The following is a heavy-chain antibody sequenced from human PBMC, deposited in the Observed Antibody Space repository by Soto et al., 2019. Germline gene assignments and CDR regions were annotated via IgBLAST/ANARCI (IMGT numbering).Heavy chain of an antibody. Sequence: EVQLVESGGGLVQPGRSLRLSCAASGFTFDDYAMHWVRQAPGKGLEWVSGISWNSGSIGYADSVKGRFTISRDNAKNSLYLQMNSLRAEDTALYYCAKQDAPSLIAVAGPRGYYYGMDVWGQGTTVTVSS. J-gene: IGHJ6*02. D-gene: IGHD6-19*01. V-gene: IGHV3-9*01. CDR3: AKQDAPSLIAVAGPRGYYYGMDV. CDR1: GFTFDDYA. CDR2: ISWNSGSI.